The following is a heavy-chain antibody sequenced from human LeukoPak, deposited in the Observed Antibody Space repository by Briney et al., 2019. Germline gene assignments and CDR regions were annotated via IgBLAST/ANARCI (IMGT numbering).Heavy chain of an antibody. Sequence: GGSLRLSCAASGFTIGSNWMSWVRQAPGKGLEWVANIKQDGSERYYVDSVKGRFTISRDNAKNSLYLQMNSLRVEDTAVYYCARETPLTPVWYLAYVDVWGKGTTVIVSS. V-gene: IGHV3-7*01. CDR2: IKQDGSER. D-gene: IGHD2-15*01. CDR1: GFTIGSNW. J-gene: IGHJ6*03. CDR3: ARETPLTPVWYLAYVDV.